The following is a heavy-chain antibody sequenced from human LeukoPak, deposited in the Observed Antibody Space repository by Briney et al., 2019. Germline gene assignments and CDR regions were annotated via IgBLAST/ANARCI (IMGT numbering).Heavy chain of an antibody. D-gene: IGHD3-10*01. Sequence: GGSLRLSCAAFGFTYRSYGMHWVRQAPGKGLEWVAFIRYDGIHKDYADVVRGRFSISRDNSKNTLFLQMNSLRAEDTAVYCAKDKSELFIDSWGQGTLVTVSS. CDR1: GFTYRSYG. CDR3: AKDKSELFIDS. J-gene: IGHJ4*02. V-gene: IGHV3-30*02. CDR2: IRYDGIHK.